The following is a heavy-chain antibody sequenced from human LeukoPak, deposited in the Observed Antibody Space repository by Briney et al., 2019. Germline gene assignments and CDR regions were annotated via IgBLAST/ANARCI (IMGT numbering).Heavy chain of an antibody. Sequence: PGGSLRLSCAASGFTFSSYAMSWVRQAPGKGLEWVSAISGSGGSTYYADSVKGRFTISRDNSKNTLYLQMNSLRAEDTAVYYCVSLTTVTTACFYWGQGTLVTVSS. J-gene: IGHJ4*02. D-gene: IGHD4-17*01. CDR2: ISGSGGST. CDR3: VSLTTVTTACFY. V-gene: IGHV3-23*01. CDR1: GFTFSSYA.